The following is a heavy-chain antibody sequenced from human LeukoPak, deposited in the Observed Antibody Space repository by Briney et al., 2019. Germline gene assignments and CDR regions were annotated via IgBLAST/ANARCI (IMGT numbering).Heavy chain of an antibody. CDR2: ISWNSGSI. CDR1: GFTFDDYA. D-gene: IGHD3-3*01. V-gene: IGHV3-9*03. J-gene: IGHJ4*02. CDR3: TKARDYDFWSGFDY. Sequence: GRSLRLSCAASGFTFDDYAMHWVRQAPGKGLEWVSGISWNSGSIGYADSVKGRFAISRDNAKNSLYLQMNSLRAEDMALYYCTKARDYDFWSGFDYWGQGTLVTVSS.